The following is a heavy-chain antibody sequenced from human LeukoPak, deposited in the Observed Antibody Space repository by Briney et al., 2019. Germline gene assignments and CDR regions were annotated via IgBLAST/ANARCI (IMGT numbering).Heavy chain of an antibody. V-gene: IGHV3-21*01. D-gene: IGHD3-16*01. Sequence: PGGSLRLSCAVSGFTLSSYKMTWVRQAPGKGLEWVASISPSSNYIYYADSLKGRFTVSRDNANNLLFLQMSSLRVEDTALYYCARDLTGGEHFDPWGQGTLVTVSS. CDR2: ISPSSNYI. J-gene: IGHJ5*02. CDR1: GFTLSSYK. CDR3: ARDLTGGEHFDP.